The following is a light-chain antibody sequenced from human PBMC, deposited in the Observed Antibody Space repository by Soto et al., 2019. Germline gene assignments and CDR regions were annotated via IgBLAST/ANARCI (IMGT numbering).Light chain of an antibody. J-gene: IGLJ1*01. V-gene: IGLV2-23*01. CDR2: EGS. Sequence: SALPQPASVSVSPGQSITISCTGTSSDVGSYNLVSWYQQHPGKAPKLMIYEGSKRPSGVSNRFSGSKSGNTASLTISGLQAEDEADYYCCSYAGSSSLCVFGTGTKVTVL. CDR1: SSDVGSYNL. CDR3: CSYAGSSSLCV.